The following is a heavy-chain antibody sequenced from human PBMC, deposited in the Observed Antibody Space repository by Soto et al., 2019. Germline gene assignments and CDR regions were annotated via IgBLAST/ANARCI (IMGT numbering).Heavy chain of an antibody. V-gene: IGHV3-23*01. CDR1: GFPFSNHA. Sequence: PGGSLSLSSAASGFPFSNHAMSWVRQAPGKGLEWVSGIGGSGRNTYYADSVKGRFTISRDNSQNTLFLQMNSLRAEDTAEYYCARVLRYFDTPYGMDVWGQGTTVTVS. CDR3: ARVLRYFDTPYGMDV. CDR2: IGGSGRNT. J-gene: IGHJ6*02. D-gene: IGHD3-9*01.